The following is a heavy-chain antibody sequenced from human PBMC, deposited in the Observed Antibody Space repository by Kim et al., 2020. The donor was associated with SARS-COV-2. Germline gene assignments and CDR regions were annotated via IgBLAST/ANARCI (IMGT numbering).Heavy chain of an antibody. D-gene: IGHD2-15*01. J-gene: IGHJ6*02. V-gene: IGHV3-43*01. CDR3: AKGLYGGKPLYYYYGMDV. CDR2: ISWDGGST. Sequence: GGSLRLSCAASGFTFDDYTMHWVRQAPGKGLEWVSLISWDGGSTYYADSVKGRFTISRDNSKNSLYLQMNSLRTEDTALYYCAKGLYGGKPLYYYYGMDVWGQGTTVTVSS. CDR1: GFTFDDYT.